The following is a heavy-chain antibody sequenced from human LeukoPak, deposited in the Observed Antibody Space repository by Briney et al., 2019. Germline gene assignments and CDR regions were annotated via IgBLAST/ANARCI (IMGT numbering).Heavy chain of an antibody. V-gene: IGHV4-59*08. J-gene: IGHJ4*02. Sequence: SETLSLTCTVSGSSIGNYYWSWIRQPPGKGLEWIGYIYYSGSTNYNPSLESRVTISVDTSKNQFSLKLRSVTAADTAVYYCARLGSSGYYSFDYWGQGTLVTVSS. CDR1: GSSIGNYY. CDR2: IYYSGST. D-gene: IGHD6-19*01. CDR3: ARLGSSGYYSFDY.